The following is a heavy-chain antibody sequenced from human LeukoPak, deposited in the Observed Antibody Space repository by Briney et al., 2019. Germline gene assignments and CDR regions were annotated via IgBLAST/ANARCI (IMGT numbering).Heavy chain of an antibody. CDR3: AKFSRDSITMIVVTD. V-gene: IGHV3-23*01. Sequence: GGSLRLSCAASGFTFSSHSMNWVRQAPGKGLEWVSTISGSGGSTYYADSVKGRFTISRDNSKNTLYLQMNSLRAEDTAVYYCAKFSRDSITMIVVTDWGQGTLVTVSS. J-gene: IGHJ4*02. D-gene: IGHD3-22*01. CDR1: GFTFSSHS. CDR2: ISGSGGST.